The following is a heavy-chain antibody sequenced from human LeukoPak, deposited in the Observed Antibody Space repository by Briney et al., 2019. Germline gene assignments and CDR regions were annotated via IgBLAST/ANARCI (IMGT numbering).Heavy chain of an antibody. D-gene: IGHD2-2*01. J-gene: IGHJ3*02. Sequence: SETLSLTCAVSGASMSSGDYSWSWIRQPPGKGLEWIGYIYYSGSTNYNPSLKSRVSISVDTSQNQFSLKLSSVTAADTAVYYCARLNPYQQDAFDIWGQGTMVTVSA. CDR3: ARLNPYQQDAFDI. CDR2: IYYSGST. CDR1: GASMSSGDYS. V-gene: IGHV4-61*08.